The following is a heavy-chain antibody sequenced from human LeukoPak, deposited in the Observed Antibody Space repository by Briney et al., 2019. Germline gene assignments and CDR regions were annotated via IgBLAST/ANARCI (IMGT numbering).Heavy chain of an antibody. CDR1: GFTFTSYW. Sequence: PGGSLRLSCAASGFTFTSYWIHWVRQAPGKGLVWVSRINSDGSSASYADSVKGRFTISRDNAKNTLYLQINSLRAEDTAVYYCAVGAAGLDYWGQGTLVTVSS. D-gene: IGHD6-13*01. CDR3: AVGAAGLDY. V-gene: IGHV3-74*01. J-gene: IGHJ4*02. CDR2: INSDGSSA.